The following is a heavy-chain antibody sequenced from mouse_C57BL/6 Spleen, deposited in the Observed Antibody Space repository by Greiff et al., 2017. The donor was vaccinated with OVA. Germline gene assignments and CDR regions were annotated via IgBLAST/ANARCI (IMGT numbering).Heavy chain of an antibody. J-gene: IGHJ1*03. CDR3: ARDGSSYEGYFDV. CDR1: GYSITSGYY. CDR2: ISYDGSN. V-gene: IGHV3-6*01. D-gene: IGHD1-1*01. Sequence: ESGTGLVKPSQSLSLTCSVTGYSITSGYYWNWIRQFPGNKLEWMGYISYDGSNNYNPSLKNRISITRDTSKNQFFLKLNSVTTEDTATYYCARDGSSYEGYFDVWGTGTTVTVSS.